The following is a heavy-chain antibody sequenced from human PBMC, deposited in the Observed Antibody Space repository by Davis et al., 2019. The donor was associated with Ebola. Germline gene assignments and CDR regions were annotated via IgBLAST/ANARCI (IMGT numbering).Heavy chain of an antibody. J-gene: IGHJ6*02. CDR3: AREFNYGRVYYYYGMDV. D-gene: IGHD4-11*01. Sequence: ASVKVSCKASGYTFTSYGISWVRQAPGQGLEWMGWISAYNGNTNYAQKLQGRVTMTTDTSTSTAYMELRSLRSDDTAVYYCAREFNYGRVYYYYGMDVWGQGTTVTVSS. CDR1: GYTFTSYG. CDR2: ISAYNGNT. V-gene: IGHV1-18*01.